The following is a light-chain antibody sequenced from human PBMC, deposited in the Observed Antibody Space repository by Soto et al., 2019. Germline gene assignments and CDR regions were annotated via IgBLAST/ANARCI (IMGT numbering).Light chain of an antibody. V-gene: IGKV3-11*01. CDR3: HQRKSWPRT. J-gene: IGKJ1*01. Sequence: EIVLTQSPATLSSSPGERATLSCRASQTVSSRLAWYQHKPGQAPRLLIYDTSNRATAITARFSGSGSGTDFSLTISSLEPEDFAVYYCHQRKSWPRTFGQGTKVDIK. CDR1: QTVSSR. CDR2: DTS.